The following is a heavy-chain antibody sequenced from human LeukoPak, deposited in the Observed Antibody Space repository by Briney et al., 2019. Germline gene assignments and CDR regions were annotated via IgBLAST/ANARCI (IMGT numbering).Heavy chain of an antibody. Sequence: ASVKVSCKASGYTFTAYYMHWVRQAPGQGLEWMGWINPNTGGTNYAQKFQGRVTMTRATSISTAYTELSSLTSDDTAVYFCARDDSFQFDSWGQGTLVTVSS. V-gene: IGHV1-2*02. CDR3: ARDDSFQFDS. CDR2: INPNTGGT. D-gene: IGHD5-18*01. CDR1: GYTFTAYY. J-gene: IGHJ4*02.